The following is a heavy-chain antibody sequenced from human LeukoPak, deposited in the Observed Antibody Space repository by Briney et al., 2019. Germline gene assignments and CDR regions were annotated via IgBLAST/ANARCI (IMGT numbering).Heavy chain of an antibody. Sequence: GGSLRLSCAASGFTFSSYEMNWVRQAPGKGLEWVSYISSSGSTIYYADSEKGRFTISRDNAKNSLYLQMNSLRAEDTAVYYCARVSYGGYEDYWGQGTLVTVSS. V-gene: IGHV3-48*03. CDR3: ARVSYGGYEDY. J-gene: IGHJ4*02. D-gene: IGHD5-12*01. CDR2: ISSSGSTI. CDR1: GFTFSSYE.